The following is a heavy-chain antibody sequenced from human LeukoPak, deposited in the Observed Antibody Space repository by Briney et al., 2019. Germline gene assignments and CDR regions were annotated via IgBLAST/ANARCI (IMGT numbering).Heavy chain of an antibody. J-gene: IGHJ4*02. V-gene: IGHV3-48*02. CDR2: ISSSSKTI. CDR3: ARDPHIAAAGTIFDY. D-gene: IGHD6-13*01. CDR1: GFTFSSYS. Sequence: GGSLRLSCAASGFTFSSYSMNWVRQAPGKGLEWVSYISSSSKTIYYADSVKGRFTISRDNAKNSLYLQMNSLRDEDSAVYYCARDPHIAAAGTIFDYWGQGTLVTVSS.